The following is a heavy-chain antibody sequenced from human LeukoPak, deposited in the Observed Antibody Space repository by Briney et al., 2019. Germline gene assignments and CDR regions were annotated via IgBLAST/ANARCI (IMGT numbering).Heavy chain of an antibody. CDR3: AKGGSYGGWYFDL. CDR1: GFTFSSYA. V-gene: IGHV3-23*01. CDR2: ISGSGGST. D-gene: IGHD1-26*01. Sequence: GRSLRLSCAASGFTFSSYAMSWVRQAPGKGLEWVSAISGSGGSTYYADSVKGRFTISRDNSKNTLYLQMNSLRAEDTAVYYCAKGGSYGGWYFDLWGRGTLVTVSS. J-gene: IGHJ2*01.